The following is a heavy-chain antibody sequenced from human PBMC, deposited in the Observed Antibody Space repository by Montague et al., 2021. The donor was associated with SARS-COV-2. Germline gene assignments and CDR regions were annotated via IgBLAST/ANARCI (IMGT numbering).Heavy chain of an antibody. J-gene: IGHJ4*02. CDR2: IYNNGGNT. CDR3: AMSGVSNGIDY. CDR1: GDSINNYY. Sequence: SETLSLTCTVSGDSINNYYWSWIRQPPGRGLQWIGYIYNNGGNTDYNPSLKSRVNKSADTSKNQFSLKLTSDTAADTAVYYCAMSGVSNGIDYWGQGSLVTVSS. D-gene: IGHD2-15*01. V-gene: IGHV4-59*08.